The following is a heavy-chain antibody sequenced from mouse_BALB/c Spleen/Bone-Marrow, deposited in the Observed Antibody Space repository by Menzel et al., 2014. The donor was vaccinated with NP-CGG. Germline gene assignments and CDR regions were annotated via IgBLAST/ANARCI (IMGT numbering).Heavy chain of an antibody. CDR2: ISSGSSTI. CDR3: ARGGNYAWFAY. D-gene: IGHD2-1*01. V-gene: IGHV5-17*02. CDR1: GFTFSSFG. J-gene: IGHJ3*01. Sequence: EVKVVESGGGLVQPGGSRKLSCAASGFTFSSFGMHWVRRAPEKGLEWVAYISSGSSTIYYADTVKGRFTISRDNPKSTLFLQMTSLRSEDTAMYYCARGGNYAWFAYWGQGTLVTVSA.